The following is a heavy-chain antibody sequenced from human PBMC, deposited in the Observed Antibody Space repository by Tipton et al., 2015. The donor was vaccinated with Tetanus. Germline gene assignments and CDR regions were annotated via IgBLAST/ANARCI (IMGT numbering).Heavy chain of an antibody. Sequence: TLSLTCAVYGGSFTDYSWSWIRQPPGQGLEWIGEVNQAGHTDYIPSLKGRVTMSLDTSKSQLSLNLSSVTAADTAVYYCARGPRTRIYDRRGYSFRYFYGMDVWGLGATVTVSS. J-gene: IGHJ6*02. V-gene: IGHV4-34*01. D-gene: IGHD3-22*01. CDR2: VNQAGHT. CDR3: ARGPRTRIYDRRGYSFRYFYGMDV. CDR1: GGSFTDYS.